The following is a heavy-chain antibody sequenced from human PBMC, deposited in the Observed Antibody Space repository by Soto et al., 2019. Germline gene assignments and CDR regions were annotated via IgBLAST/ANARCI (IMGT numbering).Heavy chain of an antibody. CDR3: PKLLHNSFYNVLDG. D-gene: IGHD3-10*02. J-gene: IGHJ6*02. CDR1: GFTFSNSG. Sequence: EVQLLESGGDLVQPGGSLRLVCAASGFTFSNSGMRWVRQAPGQGLEWVSSIGPSGNTYYSDAGKGRLTITRDISKNTLFLQMDSLRAEDTATYHCPKLLHNSFYNVLDGWGQETTVTVSS. CDR2: IGPSGNT. V-gene: IGHV3-23*01.